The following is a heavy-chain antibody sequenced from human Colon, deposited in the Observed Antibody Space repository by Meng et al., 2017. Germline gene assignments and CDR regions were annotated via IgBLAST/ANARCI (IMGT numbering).Heavy chain of an antibody. CDR2: IDHFGIS. J-gene: IGHJ5*02. V-gene: IGHV4-34*02. Sequence: QGPVQQGGAGLFKPSETLSLTCAVSGGSFSGFYWSWIRQPPGKGLGWIGEIDHFGISNYNSSLKGRLTMSVDTSKKQISLTLTSVTAADTAVYYCATGLRHGDWFDPWGPGTLVTVSS. D-gene: IGHD4-17*01. CDR3: ATGLRHGDWFDP. CDR1: GGSFSGFY.